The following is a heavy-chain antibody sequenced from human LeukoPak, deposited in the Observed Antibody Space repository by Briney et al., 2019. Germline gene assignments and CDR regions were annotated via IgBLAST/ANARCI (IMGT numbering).Heavy chain of an antibody. CDR1: GFTFSSYS. Sequence: GGSLRLSCAASGFTFSSYSMNWVRQAPGKGLEWVSSISSSSSYIYYADSVKGRFTISRDNAKNSLYLQMNSLRAEDTAVYYCARAVAGNNNYYYYYMDVWGKGTTVTVSS. CDR3: ARAVAGNNNYYYYYMDV. D-gene: IGHD6-19*01. J-gene: IGHJ6*03. CDR2: ISSSSSYI. V-gene: IGHV3-21*01.